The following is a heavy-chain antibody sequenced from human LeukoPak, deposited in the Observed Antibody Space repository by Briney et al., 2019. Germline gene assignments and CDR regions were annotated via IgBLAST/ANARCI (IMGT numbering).Heavy chain of an antibody. CDR3: AKDKTFGGNSPDFDY. CDR1: GFTFDDYA. D-gene: IGHD4-23*01. J-gene: IGHJ4*02. CDR2: ISWNSGSI. V-gene: IGHV3-9*01. Sequence: GGSLRLSCAASGFTFDDYAMHWVRQAPGKGLEWVSGISWNSGSIGYADSVKGRFTISRDNAKNSPYLQMNSLRAEDTALYYCAKDKTFGGNSPDFDYWGQGTLVTVSS.